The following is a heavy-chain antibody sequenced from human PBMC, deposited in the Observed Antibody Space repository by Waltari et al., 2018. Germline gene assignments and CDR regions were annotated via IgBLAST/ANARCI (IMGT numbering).Heavy chain of an antibody. CDR2: TNSDTNNK. CDR1: GFTLSDNW. J-gene: IGHJ4*02. CDR3: VRGSSVWYGTDF. Sequence: EVKLVESGGGLVQPGGSLILSCAASGFTLSDNWMHWVRQAQGKGLVVVSRTNSDTNNKDYSDSVKSRFPISRDNAETTLYLQMNSLRIEDTAIYYCVRGSSVWYGTDFWGQGTLVTVSS. V-gene: IGHV3-74*01. D-gene: IGHD6-19*01.